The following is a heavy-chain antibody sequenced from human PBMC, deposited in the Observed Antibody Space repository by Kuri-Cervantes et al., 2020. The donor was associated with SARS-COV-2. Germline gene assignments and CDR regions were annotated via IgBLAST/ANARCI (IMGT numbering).Heavy chain of an antibody. V-gene: IGHV6-1*01. CDR3: ARDSVGHYDRKDAFDI. D-gene: IGHD3-22*01. J-gene: IGHJ3*02. CDR1: GDSVSSNSAA. CDR2: TYYRSKWYN. Sequence: SETLSLTCAISGDSVSSNSAAWNWIRQSPSRGLEWLGRTYYRSKWYNDYAVSVKSRITINPDTSKNQFSLQLNSVTPEDTAVYYGARDSVGHYDRKDAFDIWGQGTMVTVSS.